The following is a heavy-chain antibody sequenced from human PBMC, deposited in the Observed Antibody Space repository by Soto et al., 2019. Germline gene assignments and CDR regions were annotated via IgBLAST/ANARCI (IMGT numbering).Heavy chain of an antibody. V-gene: IGHV4-30-4*01. CDR1: GGSISSGDYY. Sequence: SETLSLTCTVSGGSISSGDYYWSWIRQPPGKGLEWIGYIYYSGSTYYNPSLKSRVTISVDTSKNQFSLKLSSVTAADTAVYYCARDQGDYYGSGSYFDYWGQGTLVTVSS. CDR2: IYYSGST. D-gene: IGHD3-10*01. J-gene: IGHJ4*02. CDR3: ARDQGDYYGSGSYFDY.